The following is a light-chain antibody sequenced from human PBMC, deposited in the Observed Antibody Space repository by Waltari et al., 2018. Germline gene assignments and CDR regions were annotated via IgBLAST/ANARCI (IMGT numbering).Light chain of an antibody. CDR1: SSDVGSSNR. CDR3: CAHAGGGTHYA. Sequence: QSALTQPASVSGSPGQSITIPCTGTSSDVGSSNRLSWYQQHPGKGPKILIYEGTQRLSGVSDRFSGSKSGNTASLTLSGLQPEDEADYYCCAHAGGGTHYAFGTGTKVTVL. CDR2: EGT. J-gene: IGLJ1*01. V-gene: IGLV2-23*01.